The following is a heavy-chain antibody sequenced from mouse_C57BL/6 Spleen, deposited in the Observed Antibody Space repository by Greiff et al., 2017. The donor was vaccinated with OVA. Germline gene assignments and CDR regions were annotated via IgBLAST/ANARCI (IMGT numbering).Heavy chain of an antibody. CDR3: TRVDYDYAMDY. CDR1: GYTFTDYE. J-gene: IGHJ4*01. Sequence: VQLQQSGAELVRPGASVTLSCKASGYTFTDYEMHWVKQTPVHGLEWIGAIDPETGGTAYNQKFKGKAILTADKSSSTAYMELRSLTSEDSAVYYCTRVDYDYAMDYWGQGTSVTVSS. D-gene: IGHD2-4*01. V-gene: IGHV1-15*01. CDR2: IDPETGGT.